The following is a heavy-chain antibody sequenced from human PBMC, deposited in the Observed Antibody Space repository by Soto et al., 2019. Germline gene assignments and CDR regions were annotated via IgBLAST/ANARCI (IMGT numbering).Heavy chain of an antibody. Sequence: PGGSLRLSCAASGFKVSDNYVSWVRQAPGKGLEWVSVIYAAGLTFYADSVKGRFTISRDNSKNTVFLQMDSLRAEDTAVYYCARDRVSLTGRGIFESWGHGTLVT. D-gene: IGHD3-10*01. CDR2: IYAAGLT. V-gene: IGHV3-66*01. J-gene: IGHJ4*01. CDR1: GFKVSDNY. CDR3: ARDRVSLTGRGIFES.